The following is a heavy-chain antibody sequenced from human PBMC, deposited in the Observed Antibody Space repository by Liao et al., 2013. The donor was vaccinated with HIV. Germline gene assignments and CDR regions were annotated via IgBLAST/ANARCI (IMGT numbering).Heavy chain of an antibody. D-gene: IGHD1-26*01. V-gene: IGHV4-59*01. CDR3: ASAPLGXTTNAFDI. J-gene: IGHJ3*02. CDR2: IYYSGST. Sequence: QVQLQESGSGLVKPSETLSLTCTVSGGSISSYYWSWIRQPPGKGLEWIGYIYYSGSTNYNPSLKSRVTISVDTSKNQFSLKLSSVTAADTAVYYCASAPLGXTTNAFDIWGQGTMVTVSS. CDR1: GGSISSYY.